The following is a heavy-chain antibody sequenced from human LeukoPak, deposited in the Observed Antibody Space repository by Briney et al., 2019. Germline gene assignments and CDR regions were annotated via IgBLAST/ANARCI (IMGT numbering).Heavy chain of an antibody. CDR2: ISSSSSYI. D-gene: IGHD5-18*01. J-gene: IGHJ4*02. Sequence: GGSLRLSCAASGFTFSSYAMSWVRQAPGKELEWFSSISSSSSYIYYADSVKGRFTISRDNAKNSLYLQMNSLRAEDTAVYYCGKTTVGYSSGQKPAWPVDYWGQGTLVTVSS. CDR3: GKTTVGYSSGQKPAWPVDY. CDR1: GFTFSSYA. V-gene: IGHV3-21*04.